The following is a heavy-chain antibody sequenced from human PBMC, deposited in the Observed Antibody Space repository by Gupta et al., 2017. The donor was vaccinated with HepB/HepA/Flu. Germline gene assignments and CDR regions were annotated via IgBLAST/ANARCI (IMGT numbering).Heavy chain of an antibody. V-gene: IGHV4-34*01. Sequence: QVQLQQWGAGLLKPSETLSLTCAVYGGSFSRYYWSWIRQPPGKGLEWIGEIKHSGSTNYNPSLKSRVTISVDTSKNQFSLKLSSVTAADTAVYYCARGAQQRKWLQPPYYYYYMDVWGKGTTVTVSS. CDR2: IKHSGST. CDR3: ARGAQQRKWLQPPYYYYYMDV. J-gene: IGHJ6*03. D-gene: IGHD5-24*01. CDR1: GGSFSRYY.